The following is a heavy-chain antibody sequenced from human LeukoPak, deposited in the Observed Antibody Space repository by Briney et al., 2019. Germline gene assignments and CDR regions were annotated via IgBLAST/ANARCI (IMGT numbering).Heavy chain of an antibody. D-gene: IGHD2-2*01. CDR3: ARYGVVVPALFYYYLYMDV. CDR2: INSGSSTI. J-gene: IGHJ6*03. V-gene: IGHV3-48*03. CDR1: GFTFSSYE. Sequence: GCLRLSCAASGFTFSSYEMNWVRQAPGKGLEWVSYINSGSSTIYYADSVKGRFTISRENAKNSLYLQMKGLRAEDTAVYYCARYGVVVPALFYYYLYMDVRGKRTTVT.